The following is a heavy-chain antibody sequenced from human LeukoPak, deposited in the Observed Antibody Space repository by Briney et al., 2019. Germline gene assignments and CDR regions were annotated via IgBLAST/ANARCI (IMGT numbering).Heavy chain of an antibody. CDR2: ISGSGGST. CDR1: GFTVSSNY. CDR3: AKDGSGYSSSWYGGLDY. Sequence: GGSLRLSCAASGFTVSSNYMSWVRQAPGKGLEWVSVISGSGGSTYYADSVKGRFTISRDNSKNTLYLQMNSLRAEDTAVYYCAKDGSGYSSSWYGGLDYWGQGTLVTVSS. J-gene: IGHJ4*02. V-gene: IGHV3-23*01. D-gene: IGHD6-13*01.